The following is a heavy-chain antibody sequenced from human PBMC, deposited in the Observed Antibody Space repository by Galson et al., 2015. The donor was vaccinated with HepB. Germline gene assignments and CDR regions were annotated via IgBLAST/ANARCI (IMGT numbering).Heavy chain of an antibody. D-gene: IGHD1-26*01. J-gene: IGHJ4*02. CDR2: INSGGTT. CDR1: EFTVSSNY. V-gene: IGHV3-66*02. Sequence: SLRLSCAASEFTVSSNYMSWVRQTPGKGLEWVSTINSGGTTYYADSVKGRFTISRDNFKNTLFLQMNSLRTEDTAVYYCAIMSGGTYADYWGQGTLVTVSS. CDR3: AIMSGGTYADY.